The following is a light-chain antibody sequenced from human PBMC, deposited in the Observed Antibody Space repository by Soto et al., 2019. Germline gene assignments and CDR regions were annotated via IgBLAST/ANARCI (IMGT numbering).Light chain of an antibody. J-gene: IGLJ1*01. Sequence: QSVLTHPRSVSWSPGQSVTISCTGTSSDVGGYNYVSWYQQHPGKAPKLMIYDVSKRPSGVPDRFSGSKSGNTASLTISGLQAEDEADYYCCSYAGSYTFFFGTGTKVTVL. CDR2: DVS. CDR3: CSYAGSYTFF. V-gene: IGLV2-11*01. CDR1: SSDVGGYNY.